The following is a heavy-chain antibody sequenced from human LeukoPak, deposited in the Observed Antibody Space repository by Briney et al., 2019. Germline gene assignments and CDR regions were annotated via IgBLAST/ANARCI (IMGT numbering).Heavy chain of an antibody. CDR3: ARGIVGYGSVSHNYYYYYYMDV. V-gene: IGHV1-8*01. Sequence: ASVKVSCKASGYTFTSYDINWVRQATGQGLEWMGWMNPNSGNTGYAQKFQGRVTMTRNTSISTAYMELSSLRSEDTAVYYWARGIVGYGSVSHNYYYYYYMDVWGKGTTVTISS. J-gene: IGHJ6*03. CDR1: GYTFTSYD. D-gene: IGHD3-10*01. CDR2: MNPNSGNT.